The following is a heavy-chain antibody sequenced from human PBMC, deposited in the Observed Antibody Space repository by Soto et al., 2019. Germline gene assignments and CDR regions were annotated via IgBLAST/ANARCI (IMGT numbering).Heavy chain of an antibody. CDR3: DAGWETVDGTTYYYYGLDV. CDR1: GSSVSGGGYS. J-gene: IGHJ6*02. Sequence: HLQESGSGLVKPLETLTLTCAVSGSSVSGGGYSWNRIRQSPGKGLVRIGYIYHFGSIYYNPSLKLRVTISVDRSKNQFSLKLNAVTAACTAVYFCDAGWETVDGTTYYYYGLDVWGLGTTVTV. CDR2: IYHFGSI. D-gene: IGHD1-26*01. V-gene: IGHV4-30-2*06.